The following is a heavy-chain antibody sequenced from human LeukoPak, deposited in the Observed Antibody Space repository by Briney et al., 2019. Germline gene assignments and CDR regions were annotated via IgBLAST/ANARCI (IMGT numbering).Heavy chain of an antibody. Sequence: PGGSLRLSCAASGFTFSSYWMSWVRQAPGKGLEWVANINQDGREKYYVGSVKGRFTISRDNSKNTLYLQMNGLRAEDTAVYYCAIGPGGLFDYWGQGTLVTVSS. CDR1: GFTFSSYW. J-gene: IGHJ4*02. D-gene: IGHD4-23*01. V-gene: IGHV3-7*03. CDR3: AIGPGGLFDY. CDR2: INQDGREK.